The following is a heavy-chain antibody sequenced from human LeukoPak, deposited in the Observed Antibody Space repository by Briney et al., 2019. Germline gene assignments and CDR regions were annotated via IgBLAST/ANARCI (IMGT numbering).Heavy chain of an antibody. V-gene: IGHV1-69*13. CDR3: ARDGRIAGNFDY. CDR2: IIPIFGTA. D-gene: IGHD6-13*01. Sequence: ASVEVSCKASGGTFSSYAISWVRQAPGQGLEWMGGIIPIFGTANYAQKFQGRVTITADESTSTAYMELSSLRSEDTAVYYCARDGRIAGNFDYWGQGTLVTVSS. J-gene: IGHJ4*02. CDR1: GGTFSSYA.